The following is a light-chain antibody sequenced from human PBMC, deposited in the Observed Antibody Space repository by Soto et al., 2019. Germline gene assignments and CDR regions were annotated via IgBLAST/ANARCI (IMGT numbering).Light chain of an antibody. CDR2: AES. CDR3: QQSYSTPLN. CDR1: QSISSY. Sequence: DIQMTQSPSSLSASVGDRVTITCRASQSISSYLNWYQQKPGKAPKLLIYAESSLQSGVPSRFSGSGSGTDFTLTISSLQPEDFATYYCQQSYSTPLNFGGGTKVDI. V-gene: IGKV1-39*01. J-gene: IGKJ4*01.